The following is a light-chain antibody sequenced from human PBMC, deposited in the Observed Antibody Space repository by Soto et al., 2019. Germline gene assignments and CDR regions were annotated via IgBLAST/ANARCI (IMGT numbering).Light chain of an antibody. CDR3: QQYGSSSIT. CDR1: RGVSANY. CDR2: GAS. J-gene: IGKJ5*01. V-gene: IGKV3-20*01. Sequence: ENLLSQCPDSMSLSPGEGATLSCRASRGVSANYLAWYQQKPGQAPTLLIYGASIRAAGIPDRFSGSGSGTDFTLTISRLEPEDFAVYYCQQYGSSSITFGQGTRLEI.